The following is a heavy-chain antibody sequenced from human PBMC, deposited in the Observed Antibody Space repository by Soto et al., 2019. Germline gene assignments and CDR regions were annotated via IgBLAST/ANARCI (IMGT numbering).Heavy chain of an antibody. CDR3: ARGDSYGRLDDY. V-gene: IGHV4-34*01. CDR2: INHSGST. D-gene: IGHD5-18*01. J-gene: IGHJ4*02. Sequence: SETLPLTCAVYGGSFSGYYWSWIRQPPGKGLEWIGEINHSGSTNYNPSLKSRVTISVDTSKNQFSLKLSSVTAADTAVYYCARGDSYGRLDDYWGQGTLVTVSS. CDR1: GGSFSGYY.